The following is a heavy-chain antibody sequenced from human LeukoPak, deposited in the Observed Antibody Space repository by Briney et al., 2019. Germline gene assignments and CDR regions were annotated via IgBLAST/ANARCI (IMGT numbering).Heavy chain of an antibody. CDR1: GFTFDDYA. D-gene: IGHD3-10*01. J-gene: IGHJ4*02. CDR2: ISWNSNTI. Sequence: GGSLRLSCAASGFTFDDYALHWVRQAPGKGLEWVSGISWNSNTIGYADSVKGRFTISRDNAKNSLYLQMNSLRAEDTALYYCAKDIVRRGVGFDYWGQGTLVTVSS. CDR3: AKDIVRRGVGFDY. V-gene: IGHV3-9*01.